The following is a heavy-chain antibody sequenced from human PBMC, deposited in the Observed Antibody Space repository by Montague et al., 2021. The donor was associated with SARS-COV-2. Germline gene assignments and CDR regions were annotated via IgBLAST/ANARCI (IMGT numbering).Heavy chain of an antibody. CDR3: ARIWGATRGDAFDI. CDR2: IDRDDDK. J-gene: IGHJ3*02. D-gene: IGHD1-26*01. CDR1: GFSLSTSGMC. Sequence: PALVKPTQTLTLTCTFSGFSLSTSGMCVGWIRQPPGKALEWLALIDRDDDKYYSTSLKTRLTISKDTSKNQVVLTMTNMDPVDTATYYCARIWGATRGDAFDIWGQGTMVTVSS. V-gene: IGHV2-70*01.